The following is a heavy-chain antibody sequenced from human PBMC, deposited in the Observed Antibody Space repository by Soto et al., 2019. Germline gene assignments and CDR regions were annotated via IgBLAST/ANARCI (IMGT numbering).Heavy chain of an antibody. J-gene: IGHJ4*02. Sequence: EVQLVESGGGLVQPGNSLRLSCAASGFTFEDYAMHWVRQAPGKGLEWVSGVTWNSGTKVYADSVRGRFTISRDNAKKSLYLQMNSLRTEDTAFYYCAKETGELDPTRGTELKLRFLEWLPHFDYWGQGTLVTVSS. CDR3: AKETGELDPTRGTELKLRFLEWLPHFDY. CDR2: VTWNSGTK. V-gene: IGHV3-9*01. CDR1: GFTFEDYA. D-gene: IGHD3-3*01.